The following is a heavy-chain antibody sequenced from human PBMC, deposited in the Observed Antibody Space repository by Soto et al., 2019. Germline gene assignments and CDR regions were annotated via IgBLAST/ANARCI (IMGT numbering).Heavy chain of an antibody. V-gene: IGHV2-5*02. Sequence: QITLKESGPTLVKPTQTLTLTCTFSGFSLSTSGVAVGWIRQPPGKALEWLALIYWDDDTRYSPSLNDRLTITKDTSKNQVVLTMTNMDPVDTATYYCAHSVEVGCTWWYFDLWGRGTLVTVSS. CDR2: IYWDDDT. CDR3: AHSVEVGCTWWYFDL. J-gene: IGHJ2*01. CDR1: GFSLSTSGVA. D-gene: IGHD6-19*01.